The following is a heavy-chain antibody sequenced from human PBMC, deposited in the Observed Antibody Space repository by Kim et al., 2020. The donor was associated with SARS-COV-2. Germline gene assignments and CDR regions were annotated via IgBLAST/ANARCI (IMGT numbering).Heavy chain of an antibody. V-gene: IGHV4-31*03. CDR1: GGSISSGGYY. Sequence: SETLSLTCTVSGGSISSGGYYWSWIRQHPGKGLEWIGYIYYSGSTYYNPSLKSRVTISVDTSKNQFSLKLSSVTAADTAVYYCARGRTLRLQGWFDPWGQGTLVTVSS. CDR3: ARGRTLRLQGWFDP. J-gene: IGHJ5*02. D-gene: IGHD4-17*01. CDR2: IYYSGST.